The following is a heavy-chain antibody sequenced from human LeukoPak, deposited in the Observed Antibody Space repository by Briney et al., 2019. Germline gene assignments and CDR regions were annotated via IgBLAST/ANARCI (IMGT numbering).Heavy chain of an antibody. CDR3: TTVLSGGYLLAFDI. D-gene: IGHD1-26*01. V-gene: IGHV3-15*01. Sequence: GGSLRLSCAASGFTFSNAWMSWARQAPGKGLEWVGRIKSKTDGGTTDYAAPVKGRFTISRDDSKNTLYLQMNSLKTEDTAVYYCTTVLSGGYLLAFDIWGQGTMVTVSS. J-gene: IGHJ3*02. CDR2: IKSKTDGGTT. CDR1: GFTFSNAW.